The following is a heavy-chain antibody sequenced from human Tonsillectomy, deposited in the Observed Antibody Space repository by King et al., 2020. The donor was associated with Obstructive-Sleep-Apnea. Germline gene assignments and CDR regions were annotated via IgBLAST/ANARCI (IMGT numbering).Heavy chain of an antibody. J-gene: IGHJ3*02. CDR1: GGSISSSNW. D-gene: IGHD2-15*01. Sequence: MQLQESGPGLVKPSGTLSLTCAVSGGSISSSNWWIWVRQPPGKGLEWTGEIYHSGSTNYNPSLKSRVTISVDKSKNQFSLKLSSVTAADTAVYYCAREGYCSGGSCYDAFDIWGQGTMVTVSS. CDR3: AREGYCSGGSCYDAFDI. CDR2: IYHSGST. V-gene: IGHV4-4*02.